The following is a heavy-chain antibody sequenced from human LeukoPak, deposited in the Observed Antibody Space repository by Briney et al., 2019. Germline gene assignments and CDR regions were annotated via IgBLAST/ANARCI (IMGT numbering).Heavy chain of an antibody. V-gene: IGHV3-23*01. CDR3: AKDLALAGTRGGFDV. CDR2: ISGGGDKT. J-gene: IGHJ3*01. CDR1: GFTFTTYA. Sequence: AGSLSLACAASGFTFTTYAINWVSQAPGKGLEWVSGISGGGDKTYYVDSVNGRFTISRDNSKNTVSLQMSSLRAEDTALYYCAKDLALAGTRGGFDVWGQGTRVAVSS. D-gene: IGHD6-19*01.